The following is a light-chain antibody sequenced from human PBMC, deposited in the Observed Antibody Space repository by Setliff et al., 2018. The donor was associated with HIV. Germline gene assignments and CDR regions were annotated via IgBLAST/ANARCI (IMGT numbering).Light chain of an antibody. J-gene: IGLJ1*01. Sequence: QSVLTRTPSASGTPGQGVTISCSGGSSNIGTNTVNWYQQLPGTAPKLLMYSDNQRPSGVPDRFSGSKSGTSASLAISGLQSEDEADYYCATWDDSLNGRVFGTGTKVTVL. CDR1: SSNIGTNT. CDR2: SDN. V-gene: IGLV1-44*01. CDR3: ATWDDSLNGRV.